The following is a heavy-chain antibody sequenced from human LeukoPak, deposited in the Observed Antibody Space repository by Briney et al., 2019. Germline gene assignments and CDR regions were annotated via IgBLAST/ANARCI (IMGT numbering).Heavy chain of an antibody. CDR3: ARAYSSSWYWNWFDP. D-gene: IGHD6-13*01. V-gene: IGHV4-38-2*02. J-gene: IGHJ5*02. CDR2: IYPSGST. Sequence: SETLSLTCTVSGYSISSGYYWGWIRQPPGKGLEWIGSIYPSGSTYYNPSLKSRVTISVDMSKNQFSLKMSSVTAADTAVYYCARAYSSSWYWNWFDPWGQGTLVTVSS. CDR1: GYSISSGYY.